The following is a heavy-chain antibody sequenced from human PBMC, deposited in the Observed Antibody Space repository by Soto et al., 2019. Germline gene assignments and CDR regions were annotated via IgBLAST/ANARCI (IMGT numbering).Heavy chain of an antibody. Sequence: QVQLVQSGAEVKKPGASVKVSCKASGYTFTGYYIHWVRQAPGQGLEWMGWINPNNGDTNYAQRFQGRVSMTRDTSTSTAYMELSSLRCDDTAVYYCARHSGYDYVFDYWGQGTLGPVSS. D-gene: IGHD5-12*01. CDR3: ARHSGYDYVFDY. CDR1: GYTFTGYY. V-gene: IGHV1-2*02. CDR2: INPNNGDT. J-gene: IGHJ4*02.